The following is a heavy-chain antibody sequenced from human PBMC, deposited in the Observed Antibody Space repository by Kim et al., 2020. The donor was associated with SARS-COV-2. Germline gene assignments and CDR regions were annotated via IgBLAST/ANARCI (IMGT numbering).Heavy chain of an antibody. Sequence: GGSLRLSCAASGFTFSDYYMSWIRQAPGKGLEWVSYISSSSSYTNYADSVKGRFTISRDNAKNSLYLQLNSLRAEDTAVYYCAREPNGQVDYWGQGTLVTVSS. V-gene: IGHV3-11*06. CDR1: GFTFSDYY. CDR2: ISSSSSYT. CDR3: AREPNGQVDY. D-gene: IGHD1-1*01. J-gene: IGHJ4*02.